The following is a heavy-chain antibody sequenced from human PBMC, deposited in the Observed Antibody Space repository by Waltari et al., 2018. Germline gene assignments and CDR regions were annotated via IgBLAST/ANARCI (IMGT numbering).Heavy chain of an antibody. CDR2: IDYSGGT. V-gene: IGHV4-39*07. D-gene: IGHD2-15*01. J-gene: IGHJ4*02. CDR1: GGSISSSSSY. Sequence: QLQLQESGPGLVKPSETLSLTCTVSGGSISSSSSYWGWIRQPPGKGLGWMGSIDYSGGTYYNPALKGRVTISVDTSKNQFSLKLSSVTAADTAVYYCARGAIGVVAAANWGQGTLVTVSS. CDR3: ARGAIGVVAAAN.